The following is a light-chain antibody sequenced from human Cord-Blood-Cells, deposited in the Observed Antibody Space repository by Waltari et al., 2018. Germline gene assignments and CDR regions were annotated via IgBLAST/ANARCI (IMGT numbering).Light chain of an antibody. CDR2: AVS. Sequence: QSALTQPASVSGSPGQSITISCTGTSSAVGSYNLVSWYQQHPGKAPKLMIYAVSKRPSGVSNRFSGSKSGNTASLTISGLQAEDEADYYCCSYAGSVVFGGGTKLTVL. CDR1: SSAVGSYNL. CDR3: CSYAGSVV. J-gene: IGLJ2*01. V-gene: IGLV2-23*02.